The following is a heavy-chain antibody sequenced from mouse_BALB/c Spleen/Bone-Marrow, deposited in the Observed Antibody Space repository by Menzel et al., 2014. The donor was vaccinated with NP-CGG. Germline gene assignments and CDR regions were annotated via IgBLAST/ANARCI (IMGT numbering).Heavy chain of an antibody. V-gene: IGHV1-7*01. J-gene: IGHJ3*01. CDR1: GYTFTSYW. D-gene: IGHD1-1*01. CDR3: ARRAYGGSYGFAY. CDR2: INPSTGYT. Sequence: QVQLKQSGAELAKPGASVKMSCKASGYTFTSYWMHWVKQRPGQGLEWIGYINPSTGYTEYNQKFKDKATSTADKSSSTAYMQLSSLTSEDSAVYYCARRAYGGSYGFAYWGQGTLVTVSA.